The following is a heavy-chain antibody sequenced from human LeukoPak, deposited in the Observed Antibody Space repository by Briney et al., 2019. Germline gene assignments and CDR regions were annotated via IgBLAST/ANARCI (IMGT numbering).Heavy chain of an antibody. D-gene: IGHD1-14*01. J-gene: IGHJ4*02. CDR3: ARDNGRTGDFDY. V-gene: IGHV3-48*04. CDR1: GFIFSSYS. Sequence: GGSLRLSCAASGFIFSSYSMNWVRQAPGKGLEWVSYISSSSNTIYYADSVKGRFTIFRDIARNSLYLQMNSLRAEDTAVYYCARDNGRTGDFDYWGQGTLVTVSS. CDR2: ISSSSNTI.